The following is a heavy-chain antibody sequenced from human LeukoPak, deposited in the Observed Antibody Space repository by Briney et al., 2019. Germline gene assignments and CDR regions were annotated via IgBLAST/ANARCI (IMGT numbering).Heavy chain of an antibody. Sequence: PSETLSLTCAVYGGSFSGYYWSWIRQPPGKGLEWTGEINHSGSTNYNPSLKSRVTISVDTSKNQFSLKLSSVTAADTAVYYCARGGQDIVVVPAAIPPRFDYWGQGTLVTVPS. CDR3: ARGGQDIVVVPAAIPPRFDY. CDR1: GGSFSGYY. CDR2: INHSGST. V-gene: IGHV4-34*01. D-gene: IGHD2-2*02. J-gene: IGHJ4*02.